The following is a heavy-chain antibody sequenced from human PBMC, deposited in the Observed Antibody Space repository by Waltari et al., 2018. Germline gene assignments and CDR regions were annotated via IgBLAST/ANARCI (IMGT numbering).Heavy chain of an antibody. D-gene: IGHD2-8*01. J-gene: IGHJ4*02. Sequence: VRLVESGGGLVKPGGSLRLACELSGFTFSDYSLNWVRQAPGKGLECVSSVSRTSSYKYYADSVKGRFTVSRDNVKGSLFLQMNGLRAEDTGVYYCARDYCNNGSCYWYFDYWGQGTLVTVSS. V-gene: IGHV3-21*01. CDR2: VSRTSSYK. CDR1: GFTFSDYS. CDR3: ARDYCNNGSCYWYFDY.